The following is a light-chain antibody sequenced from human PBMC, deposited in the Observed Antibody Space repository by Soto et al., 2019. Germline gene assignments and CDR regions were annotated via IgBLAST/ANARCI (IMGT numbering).Light chain of an antibody. CDR3: AAWDDSLNSVI. J-gene: IGLJ2*01. CDR2: TNT. Sequence: QSVLTQPPSPSGTPGQSVSISCSGSRSNIGTNPVNWYQQLPGTAPNLLFYTNTQRPSGVPDRFSACKSGTSASLAISGVQFADEADYYCAAWDDSLNSVIFGGGTKVTVL. V-gene: IGLV1-44*01. CDR1: RSNIGTNP.